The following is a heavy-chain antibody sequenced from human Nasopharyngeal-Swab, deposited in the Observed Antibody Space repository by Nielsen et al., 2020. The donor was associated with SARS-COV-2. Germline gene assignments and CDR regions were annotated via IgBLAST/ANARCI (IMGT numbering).Heavy chain of an antibody. Sequence: GVLKISCAASGFTFSDSAIHWVRQASGKGLEWVGRIRRNVDNYATAYAASVKGRFSISRDDSKNTAYLQMTSLRPEDTAVYYCARRISAAGNFAYWGQGTLVTVSS. V-gene: IGHV3-73*01. CDR3: ARRISAAGNFAY. CDR2: IRRNVDNYAT. J-gene: IGHJ4*02. D-gene: IGHD6-13*01. CDR1: GFTFSDSA.